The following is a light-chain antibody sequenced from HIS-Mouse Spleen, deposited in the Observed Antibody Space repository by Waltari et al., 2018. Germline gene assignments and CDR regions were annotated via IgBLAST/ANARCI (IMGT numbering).Light chain of an antibody. J-gene: IGLJ2*01. CDR3: YSTDSSGNHRV. CDR1: ALPQKY. V-gene: IGLV3-10*01. Sequence: SYELTQPPSVSVSPGQTARITFSGDALPQKYAYWYQQKSGQAPVMVIYEDSKRPPGIPVRFSGSSSGTMATLTISGAQVEDEADYYCYSTDSSGNHRVFGGGTKLTVL. CDR2: EDS.